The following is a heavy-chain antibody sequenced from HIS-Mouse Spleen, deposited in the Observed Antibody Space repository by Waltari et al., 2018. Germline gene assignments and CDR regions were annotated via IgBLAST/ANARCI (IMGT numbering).Heavy chain of an antibody. Sequence: QVQLVESGGGVVQPGRSLRLSCAASGFTFSSYAMHWVRQAPGKGLEWVAVISYDGSNKYYADSVKGRFTISRDNSKNTLYLQMNSLRAEDTAVYYCAPWGGYFDYWGQGTPVTVSS. D-gene: IGHD7-27*01. V-gene: IGHV3-30-3*01. CDR3: APWGGYFDY. CDR1: GFTFSSYA. CDR2: ISYDGSNK. J-gene: IGHJ4*02.